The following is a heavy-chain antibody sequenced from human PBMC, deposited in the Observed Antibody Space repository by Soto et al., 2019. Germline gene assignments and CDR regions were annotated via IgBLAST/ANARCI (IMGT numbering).Heavy chain of an antibody. CDR3: AREEVVRYFGV. Sequence: SETLSLTCTVSGDSVSSYYWSWIRQPPGKGLEWIGYIHYSGSTSNPSLKSRVTISVDASKNQVSLKLSSVTAADTAVYYCAREEVVRYFGVWGQGTLVTVSS. D-gene: IGHD2-21*01. CDR2: IHYSGST. CDR1: GDSVSSYY. J-gene: IGHJ4*02. V-gene: IGHV4-59*02.